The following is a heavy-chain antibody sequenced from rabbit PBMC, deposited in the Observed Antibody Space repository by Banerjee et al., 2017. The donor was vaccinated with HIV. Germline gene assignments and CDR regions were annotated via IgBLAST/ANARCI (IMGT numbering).Heavy chain of an antibody. D-gene: IGHD4-1*01. Sequence: QEQLEESGGGLVKPEGSLTLTCKASGFSFNNKYVMCWVRQAPGKGLEWIACINTNTGNTVYASWAKGRFTISKTSSTTVTLQMTSLTAADTATYFCAIMNSRGWGDFNLWGPGTLVTIS. CDR3: AIMNSRGWGDFNL. CDR1: GFSFNNKYV. J-gene: IGHJ4*01. V-gene: IGHV1S45*01. CDR2: INTNTGNT.